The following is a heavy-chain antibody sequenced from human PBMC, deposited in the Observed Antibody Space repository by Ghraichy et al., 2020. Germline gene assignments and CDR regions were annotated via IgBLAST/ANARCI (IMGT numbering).Heavy chain of an antibody. D-gene: IGHD6-19*01. CDR2: IYYSGST. J-gene: IGHJ5*02. CDR3: ARRVAGNLCWFDP. CDR1: GGSISSSSYY. V-gene: IGHV4-39*01. Sequence: SETLSLTCTVSGGSISSSSYYWGWIRQPPGKGLEWIGSIYYSGSTYYNPSLKSRVTISVDTSKNQFSLKLSSVTAADTAVYYCARRVAGNLCWFDPWGQGTLVTVSS.